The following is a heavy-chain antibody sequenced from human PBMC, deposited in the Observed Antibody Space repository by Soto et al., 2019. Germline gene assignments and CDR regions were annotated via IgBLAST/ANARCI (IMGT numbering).Heavy chain of an antibody. CDR3: ARGGYDSSGYYRAMYFDY. Sequence: SGKVSCKASGGTFSSYAISWVRQAPGQGLEWMGGIIPIFGTANYAQKFQGRVTITADESTSTAYMELSSLRSEDTAVYYCARGGYDSSGYYRAMYFDYWGQGTLVTVSS. CDR1: GGTFSSYA. J-gene: IGHJ4*02. CDR2: IIPIFGTA. D-gene: IGHD3-22*01. V-gene: IGHV1-69*13.